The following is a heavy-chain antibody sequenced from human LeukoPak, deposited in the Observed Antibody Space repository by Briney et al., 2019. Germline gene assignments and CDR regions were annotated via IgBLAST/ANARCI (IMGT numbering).Heavy chain of an antibody. CDR1: GFSFSTYV. J-gene: IGHJ3*02. V-gene: IGHV3-23*01. Sequence: PGGSLRLSCAASGFSFSTYVMNWVRQAPGKGLEWVSAISGSGGSTYYADSVKGRFTISRDNSKNTLYLQMNSLRAEDTAVYYCAKDSEGVNSGAFDIGGQGKMVTVSS. CDR2: ISGSGGST. D-gene: IGHD4-23*01. CDR3: AKDSEGVNSGAFDI.